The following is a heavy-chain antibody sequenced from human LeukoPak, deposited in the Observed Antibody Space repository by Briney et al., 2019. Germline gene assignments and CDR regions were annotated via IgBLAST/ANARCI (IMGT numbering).Heavy chain of an antibody. CDR3: ARALTGFDFWSGYVPFGY. CDR1: GYTFTSYC. CDR2: INPSGGTT. D-gene: IGHD3-3*01. Sequence: ASVKVSCTSSGYTFTSYCMPWVRQAPGQGHERVGVINPSGGTTRYAQRFQGRVTMTRDTSTNTVYMELSSLRSEDTAVYYCARALTGFDFWSGYVPFGYWGQGTLVTVSS. J-gene: IGHJ4*02. V-gene: IGHV1-46*01.